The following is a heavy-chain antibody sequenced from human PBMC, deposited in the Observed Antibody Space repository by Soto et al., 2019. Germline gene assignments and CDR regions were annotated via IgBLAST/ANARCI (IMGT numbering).Heavy chain of an antibody. CDR3: ARDSGYAEN. CDR2: INAGNGDT. Sequence: QVQLVQSGAEVKRPGASVKVSCKTSGYTFTKIHCVRQAPGQRLEWMGWINAGNGDTKYSQNFKGRVTITRDTSANTAYLELSSLRSEDTAVYYCARDSGYAENWGQGTLVALSS. J-gene: IGHJ4*02. D-gene: IGHD5-12*01. V-gene: IGHV1-3*01. CDR1: GYTFTK.